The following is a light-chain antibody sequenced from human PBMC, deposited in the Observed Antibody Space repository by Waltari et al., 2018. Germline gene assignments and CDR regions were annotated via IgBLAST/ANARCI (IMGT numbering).Light chain of an antibody. J-gene: IGKJ4*01. CDR1: QNIGSQ. CDR3: QQRDSWPLT. Sequence: EMVLTQSPVILSLSPGERAALSFRASQNIGSQLAWYQQSPGQAPRLLIDDVSNRVTGIPARFSGSGSGTDFTLTISGLVPEDTAVYYCQQRDSWPLTFGGGTKVEI. CDR2: DVS. V-gene: IGKV3-11*01.